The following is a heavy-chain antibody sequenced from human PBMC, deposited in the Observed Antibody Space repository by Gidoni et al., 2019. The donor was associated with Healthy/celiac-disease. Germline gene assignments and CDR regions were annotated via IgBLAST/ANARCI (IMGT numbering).Heavy chain of an antibody. CDR2: ISYDGSNK. CDR3: AKRGAYCSGGSCYLDP. Sequence: QVQLVESGGGVVQPGRSLRLSCAASGFTFRSYGMHWVRQAPGKGLEWVAVISYDGSNKYYADSVKGRFTISRDNSKNTLYLQMNSLRAEDTAVYYCAKRGAYCSGGSCYLDPWGQGTLVTVSS. V-gene: IGHV3-30*18. J-gene: IGHJ5*02. D-gene: IGHD2-15*01. CDR1: GFTFRSYG.